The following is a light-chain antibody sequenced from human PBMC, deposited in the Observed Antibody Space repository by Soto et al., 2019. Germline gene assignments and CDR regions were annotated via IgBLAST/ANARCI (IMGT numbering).Light chain of an antibody. CDR1: SSDVGGYNY. CDR2: DVS. CDR3: SSYTSSSTLVV. J-gene: IGLJ2*01. Sequence: QSALTQPASVSGSPGQSITISCTGTSSDVGGYNYVSWYQQHPGKAPKLMIYDVSNRPSGVSNRFSGYKSGNTASLTISGLQAEDEADSYCSSYTSSSTLVVFGGGTKLTVL. V-gene: IGLV2-14*01.